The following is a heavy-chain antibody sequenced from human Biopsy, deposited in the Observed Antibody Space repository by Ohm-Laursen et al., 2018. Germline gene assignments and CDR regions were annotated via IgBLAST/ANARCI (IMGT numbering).Heavy chain of an antibody. D-gene: IGHD3-16*01. Sequence: SDTLSLTCAVYGGSFSGYYWTWIRQPPGKGLEWIGEINHRGSASYNPSPKSRITVLVDTSKNQFSLKLRSVSAADTAVYFCARALDYYDPYYYYAMDVWGQGTSVTVSS. CDR1: GGSFSGYY. CDR2: INHRGSA. J-gene: IGHJ6*02. CDR3: ARALDYYDPYYYYAMDV. V-gene: IGHV4-34*01.